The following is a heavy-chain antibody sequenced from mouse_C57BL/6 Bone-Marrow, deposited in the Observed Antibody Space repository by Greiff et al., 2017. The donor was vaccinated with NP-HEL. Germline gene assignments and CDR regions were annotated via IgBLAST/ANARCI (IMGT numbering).Heavy chain of an antibody. D-gene: IGHD2-4*01. J-gene: IGHJ4*01. CDR2: ISDGGSYT. Sequence: EVLLVESGGGLVKPGGSLKLSCAASGFTFSSYAMSWVRQTPEKRLEWVATISDGGSYTYYPDNVKGRFPISRDNAKNNLYLQMRHLKSEDTARYCGARAPRYYDYGVVCAMDYWDQGTSVTVSS. CDR3: ARAPRYYDYGVVCAMDY. V-gene: IGHV5-4*01. CDR1: GFTFSSYA.